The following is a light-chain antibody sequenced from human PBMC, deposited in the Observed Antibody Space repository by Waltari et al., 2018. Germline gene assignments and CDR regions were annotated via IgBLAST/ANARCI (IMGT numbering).Light chain of an antibody. CDR3: ATWDDSLSAWV. CDR1: SSNIGRTY. Sequence: QSVLTQPPSASGTPGQRVTVSCPGSSSNIGRTYVSWYQQLPGTAPRLLSYRNNQRPAGVPDRFSGSKSGTSASLAISGLRSEDEADYYCATWDDSLSAWVFGGGTKLTVL. J-gene: IGLJ3*02. V-gene: IGLV1-47*01. CDR2: RNN.